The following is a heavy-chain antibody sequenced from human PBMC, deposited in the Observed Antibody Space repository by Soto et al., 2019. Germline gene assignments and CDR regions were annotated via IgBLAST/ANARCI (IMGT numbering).Heavy chain of an antibody. D-gene: IGHD6-6*01. J-gene: IGHJ4*02. V-gene: IGHV1-18*01. CDR2: ISAYNGDT. CDR1: GYTFPTYG. CDR3: AGADSSSSGFDY. Sequence: QVQLVQSGDEVKKPGASVKVSCKASGYTFPTYGISWVRQAPGQGLEWMGWISAYNGDTNYPQKLQGRVTLITDTSTTTAYMEVRSLTSDDTALYFCAGADSSSSGFDYWGQGTLVTVSS.